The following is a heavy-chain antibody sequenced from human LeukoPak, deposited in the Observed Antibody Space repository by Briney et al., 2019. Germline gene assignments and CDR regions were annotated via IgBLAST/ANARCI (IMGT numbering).Heavy chain of an antibody. V-gene: IGHV4-61*01. CDR3: AREKLELAFNWFDP. D-gene: IGHD1-7*01. CDR2: IYYSGST. Sequence: SETLSLTCTVSGYSISSSYYWSWIRPPPGKALEWIGYIYYSGSTNYNPSLKSRVTISVDTSKNQFSLKLSSVTAADTAVYYCAREKLELAFNWFDPWGQGTLVTVSS. CDR1: GYSISSSYY. J-gene: IGHJ5*02.